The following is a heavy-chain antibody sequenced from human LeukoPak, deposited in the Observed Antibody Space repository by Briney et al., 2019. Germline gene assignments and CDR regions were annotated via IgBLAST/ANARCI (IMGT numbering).Heavy chain of an antibody. Sequence: ASVKVSCKASGYTFSSYDIHWVRQATGQGLEWMGWMNPNSGNTGYAQKFQDRVTMTRNTSVTTAYMELSSLRSEDTAVYYCARGDFYDASAYSGYRKEFDHWGQGTLVSVSS. J-gene: IGHJ4*02. CDR1: GYTFSSYD. CDR2: MNPNSGNT. CDR3: ARGDFYDASAYSGYRKEFDH. V-gene: IGHV1-8*01. D-gene: IGHD3-22*01.